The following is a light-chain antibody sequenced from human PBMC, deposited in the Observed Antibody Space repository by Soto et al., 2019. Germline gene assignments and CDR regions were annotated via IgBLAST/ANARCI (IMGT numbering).Light chain of an antibody. Sequence: DIQMTQSPSTLSASVGDRVTITCRASQSIYSSLAWFQQKPGKAPMLLIYKASTLESGVPSRFSGSGSGTECTLTISSVQPDDFATYYCQQYYNCWTVGQGTRVEIK. CDR2: KAS. J-gene: IGKJ1*01. CDR3: QQYYNCWT. V-gene: IGKV1-5*03. CDR1: QSIYSS.